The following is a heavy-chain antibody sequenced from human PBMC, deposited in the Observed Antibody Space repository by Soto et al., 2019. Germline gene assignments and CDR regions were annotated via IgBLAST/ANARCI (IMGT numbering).Heavy chain of an antibody. CDR3: ARAPPQVPAVGYYYYGMDV. J-gene: IGHJ6*02. D-gene: IGHD2-2*01. V-gene: IGHV1-18*01. CDR2: ISAYNGNT. Sequence: GPSVTVSCKASVYTFTSYGISWVRQAPGQGLEWMGWISAYNGNTNYAQKLQGRVTMTTDTSTSTAYMELRSLRSDDTAVYYCARAPPQVPAVGYYYYGMDVWGQGTTVTVSS. CDR1: VYTFTSYG.